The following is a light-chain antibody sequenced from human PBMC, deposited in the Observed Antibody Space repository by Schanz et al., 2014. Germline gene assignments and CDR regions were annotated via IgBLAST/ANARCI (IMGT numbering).Light chain of an antibody. V-gene: IGKV1-5*01. Sequence: DTQMIQSPSTLSASVGDRVTIACRASQSVSSWLAWYQQRPGKAPKLLIYLASTLDTGVPSRFSGSGSGTEFTLTIDSLQPDDFATYYCQQYNSYPWTFGQGTKVEIK. CDR3: QQYNSYPWT. J-gene: IGKJ1*01. CDR2: LAS. CDR1: QSVSSW.